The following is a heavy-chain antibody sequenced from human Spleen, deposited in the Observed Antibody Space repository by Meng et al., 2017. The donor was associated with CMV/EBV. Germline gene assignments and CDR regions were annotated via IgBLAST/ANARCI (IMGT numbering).Heavy chain of an antibody. CDR1: GFNFDDYA. CDR3: ARETVVVVFNAFDI. CDR2: ISWSGDNT. J-gene: IGHJ3*02. D-gene: IGHD2-2*01. Sequence: GGSLRLSCAASGFNFDDYAMTWVRQAPGQGLEWVATISWSGDNTGYVDSVKGRFTISRDNAKNSLFLQMNSLRAEDTAVYYCARETVVVVFNAFDIWGQGTMVTVSS. V-gene: IGHV3-20*04.